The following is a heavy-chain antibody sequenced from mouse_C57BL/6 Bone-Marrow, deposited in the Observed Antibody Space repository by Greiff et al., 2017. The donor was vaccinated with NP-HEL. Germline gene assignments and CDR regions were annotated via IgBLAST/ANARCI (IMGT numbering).Heavy chain of an antibody. D-gene: IGHD1-1*01. CDR1: GFTFSSYA. CDR2: ISDGGSYT. Sequence: EVQVVESGGGLVKPGGSLKLSCAASGFTFSSYAMSWVRQTPEKRLEWVATISDGGSYTYYPDNVKGRFTISRDNAKNNLYLQMSHLKSEDTAMYYCARAPGSSYDYFDYWGQGTTLTVSS. J-gene: IGHJ2*01. V-gene: IGHV5-4*01. CDR3: ARAPGSSYDYFDY.